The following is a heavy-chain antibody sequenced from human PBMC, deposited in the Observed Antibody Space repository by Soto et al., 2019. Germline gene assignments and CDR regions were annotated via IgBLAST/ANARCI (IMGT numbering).Heavy chain of an antibody. Sequence: PSETLSLTCTVSGGSISSGGYYWSWIRQHPGKGLEWIGYIYYSGSTYYNPSLKSRVTISVDTSKNQFSLKLSSVTAADTAVYYCARNNFVLNGNNWFDPWGQGTLVTVSS. CDR3: ARNNFVLNGNNWFDP. CDR2: IYYSGST. D-gene: IGHD1-20*01. J-gene: IGHJ5*02. CDR1: GGSISSGGYY. V-gene: IGHV4-31*03.